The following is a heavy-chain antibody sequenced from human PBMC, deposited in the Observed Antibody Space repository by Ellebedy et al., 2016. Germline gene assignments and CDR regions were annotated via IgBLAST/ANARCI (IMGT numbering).Heavy chain of an antibody. CDR1: GFSFSSYW. Sequence: GGSLRLSCAASGFSFSSYWMNWVRQAPGRGLEWVANIKQDGSEKYYVDSVKGRFTISRDNAKNSLYLQMNSLRAEDTAVYYCARDRLVTAMDGFDIWGQGTMVTVSS. J-gene: IGHJ3*02. CDR3: ARDRLVTAMDGFDI. D-gene: IGHD2-21*02. V-gene: IGHV3-7*04. CDR2: IKQDGSEK.